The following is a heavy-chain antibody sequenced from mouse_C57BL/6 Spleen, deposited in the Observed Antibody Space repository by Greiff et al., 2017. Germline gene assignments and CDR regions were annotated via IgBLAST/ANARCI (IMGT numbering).Heavy chain of an antibody. V-gene: IGHV5-17*01. CDR1: GFTFSDYG. D-gene: IGHD6-1*01. CDR3: ARGQDEGDFDY. Sequence: EVMLVESGGGLVKPGGSLKLSCEASGFTFSDYGMHWVRQAPEKGLEWVAYISSGSSTIYYADTVKGRFTISRDNAKNTLFLQMTSLRSEDTAMYYCARGQDEGDFDYWGQGTTLTVSS. J-gene: IGHJ2*01. CDR2: ISSGSSTI.